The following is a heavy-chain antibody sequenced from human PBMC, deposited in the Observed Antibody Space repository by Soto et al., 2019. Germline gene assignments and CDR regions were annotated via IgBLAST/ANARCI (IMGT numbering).Heavy chain of an antibody. CDR2: INHSGST. CDR1: GGSFSGYY. CDR3: ARGGHCSSTSCYSGYYYYGMDV. V-gene: IGHV4-34*01. Sequence: PSETLSLTCAVYGGSFSGYYWSWIRQPPGKGLEWIGEINHSGSTNCNPSLKSRVTISVDTSKNQFSLKLSSVTAADTAVYYCARGGHCSSTSCYSGYYYYGMDVWGQGTTVTVSS. J-gene: IGHJ6*02. D-gene: IGHD2-2*01.